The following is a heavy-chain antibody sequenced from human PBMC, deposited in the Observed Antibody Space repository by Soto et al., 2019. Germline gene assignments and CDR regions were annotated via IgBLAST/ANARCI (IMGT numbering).Heavy chain of an antibody. Sequence: QVQLQESGPGLVKPSETLSLTCTVSSDSISSSYWSWIRQPPGKRLELVGYISYCGSTDYNPSLTSRVTISGDTSTNQFSLKVGSVTAADSAVYCCARGTSWQLPFDYWGQGTLVTVSS. J-gene: IGHJ4*02. CDR3: ARGTSWQLPFDY. V-gene: IGHV4-59*01. CDR1: SDSISSSY. CDR2: ISYCGST. D-gene: IGHD6-13*01.